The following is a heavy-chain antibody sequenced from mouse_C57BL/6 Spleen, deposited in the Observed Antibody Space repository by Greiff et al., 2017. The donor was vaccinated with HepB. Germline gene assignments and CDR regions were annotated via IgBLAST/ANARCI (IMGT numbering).Heavy chain of an antibody. CDR2: INPSTGGT. CDR3: ARDYYGSLYFDY. J-gene: IGHJ2*01. D-gene: IGHD1-1*01. V-gene: IGHV1-42*01. CDR1: GYSFTGYY. Sequence: VQLQQSGPELVKPGASVKISCKASGYSFTGYYMNWVKQSPEKSLEWIGEINPSTGGTTYNQKFKAKATLTVDKSSSTAYMQLKSLTSEDSAVYYGARDYYGSLYFDYWGQGTTLTVSS.